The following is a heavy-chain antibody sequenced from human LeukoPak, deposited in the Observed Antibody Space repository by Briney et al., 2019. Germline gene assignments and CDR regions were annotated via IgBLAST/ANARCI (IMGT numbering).Heavy chain of an antibody. J-gene: IGHJ4*02. Sequence: PGGSLRLSCAASGFTFSSYNMNWVRQAPGKGLEWVSSISSSSSYIYYADSVKGRFTISRDNAKKSLYLQMNSLRVEDTAVYYCARDRQLHTYYFDYWGQGTLVTVSS. V-gene: IGHV3-21*01. CDR2: ISSSSSYI. D-gene: IGHD6-13*01. CDR3: ARDRQLHTYYFDY. CDR1: GFTFSSYN.